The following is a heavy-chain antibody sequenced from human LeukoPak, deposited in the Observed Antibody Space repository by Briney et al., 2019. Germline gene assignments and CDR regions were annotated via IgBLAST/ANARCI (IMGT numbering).Heavy chain of an antibody. CDR1: GYPFTNYW. J-gene: IGHJ6*02. D-gene: IGHD3-10*01. Sequence: GESLKISRKGSGYPFTNYWIGWVRQMPGKGLEWMGIIYPGDSYTRYSPSFQGQVTISADKSISTAFLQWSSLKASDTAIYYCARHGDWASGIYRSYYYDMDVWGQGTTVTVSS. CDR2: IYPGDSYT. CDR3: ARHGDWASGIYRSYYYDMDV. V-gene: IGHV5-51*01.